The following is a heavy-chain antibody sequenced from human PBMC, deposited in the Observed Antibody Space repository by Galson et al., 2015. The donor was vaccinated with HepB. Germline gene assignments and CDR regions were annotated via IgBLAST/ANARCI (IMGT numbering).Heavy chain of an antibody. V-gene: IGHV3-48*02. CDR1: EFSFSSYS. D-gene: IGHD4-11*01. CDR2: ISSSSSPI. J-gene: IGHJ4*02. CDR3: VREDSNYRHLDF. Sequence: SLRLSCAASEFSFSSYSINWVRQAPGKGLEWVSYISSSSSPIYYADSVKGRFTISRDNAKNSLYLQMNSLGDEDTAVYYCVREDSNYRHLDFWGQGTLLTVS.